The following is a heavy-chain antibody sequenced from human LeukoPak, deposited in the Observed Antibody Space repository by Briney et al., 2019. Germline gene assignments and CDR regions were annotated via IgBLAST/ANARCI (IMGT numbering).Heavy chain of an antibody. J-gene: IGHJ4*02. CDR3: AKVIWLRKLHSYHFDY. CDR2: IRGTGTTT. Sequence: GGSLRLSCAASGFTFSDHAMSWVRQAPGKGLEWVSAIRGTGTTTFYAASVKGRFTISRDNSKNTADLQMNSLRAEETAVYYCAKVIWLRKLHSYHFDYWGQGTQVTVSS. V-gene: IGHV3-23*01. CDR1: GFTFSDHA. D-gene: IGHD6-19*01.